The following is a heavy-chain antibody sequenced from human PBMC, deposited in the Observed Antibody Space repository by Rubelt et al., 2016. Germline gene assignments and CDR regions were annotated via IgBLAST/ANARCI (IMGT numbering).Heavy chain of an antibody. CDR1: AFSFSSFW. V-gene: IGHV3-7*05. J-gene: IGHJ4*02. CDR3: ARDPGRRFDS. Sequence: PGGSLRLSCAASAFSFSSFWMTWVRQAPGKGLEWVASIKHDGSEKFYLDSVKGRFTITRDNARNLLYLQMSSLRAEDTAVYYCARDPGRRFDSWGQGTLVTVSS. CDR2: IKHDGSEK. D-gene: IGHD3-10*01.